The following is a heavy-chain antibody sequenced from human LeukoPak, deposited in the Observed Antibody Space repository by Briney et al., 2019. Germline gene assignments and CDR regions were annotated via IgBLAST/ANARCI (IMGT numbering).Heavy chain of an antibody. V-gene: IGHV3-48*02. D-gene: IGHD2-15*01. Sequence: PGGSLRLSCAASGFTFSSYSMNWVRQAPGKGLEWVSYISSSSSTIYYADSVKGRFTISRDNAKNSLYLQRNSLRDEDTAVYYCAREVVAPPTYWGNYGMDVWGQGTTVTVSS. J-gene: IGHJ6*02. CDR1: GFTFSSYS. CDR2: ISSSSSTI. CDR3: AREVVAPPTYWGNYGMDV.